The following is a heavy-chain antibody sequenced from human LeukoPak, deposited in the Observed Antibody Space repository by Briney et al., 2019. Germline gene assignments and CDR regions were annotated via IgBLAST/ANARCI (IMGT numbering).Heavy chain of an antibody. Sequence: ASVKVSCKASGYTFTDYYLHWVRQAPGQGLEWMGWINPSSGDTNFAQKFQDRVSITRDTSINTAYMELRSLRSDDTAVYYCARDRKMQQLVLGVQEFDPWGQGTLVTVSS. CDR1: GYTFTDYY. V-gene: IGHV1-2*02. CDR2: INPSSGDT. D-gene: IGHD6-13*01. CDR3: ARDRKMQQLVLGVQEFDP. J-gene: IGHJ5*02.